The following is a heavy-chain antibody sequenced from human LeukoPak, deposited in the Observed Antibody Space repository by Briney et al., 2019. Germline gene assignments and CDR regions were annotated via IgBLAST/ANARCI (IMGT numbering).Heavy chain of an antibody. D-gene: IGHD1-26*01. CDR1: GGSISSSSYY. V-gene: IGHV4-39*07. Sequence: SETLSLTCTVSGGSISSSSYYWGWIRQPPGKGLEWIGSIYYSGSTNYNPSLKSRVTISVDTSKNQFSLKLSSVTAADTAVYYCARVLDSGSYYVPRAAFDIWGQGTMVTVSS. CDR3: ARVLDSGSYYVPRAAFDI. CDR2: IYYSGST. J-gene: IGHJ3*02.